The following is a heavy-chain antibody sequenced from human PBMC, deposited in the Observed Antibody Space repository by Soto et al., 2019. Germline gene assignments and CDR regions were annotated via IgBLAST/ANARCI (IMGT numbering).Heavy chain of an antibody. J-gene: IGHJ6*03. CDR2: IYYSGST. CDR1: GGSISSYY. CDR3: ARLDNYYYYYMDV. V-gene: IGHV4-59*08. Sequence: SETLSLTCTVSGGSISSYYWSWIRQPPGKGLEWIGYIYYSGSTNYNPSLKSRVTISVDTSKNQFSLKLSSVTAADTAVYYCARLDNYYYYYMDVWGKGTTVTVSS.